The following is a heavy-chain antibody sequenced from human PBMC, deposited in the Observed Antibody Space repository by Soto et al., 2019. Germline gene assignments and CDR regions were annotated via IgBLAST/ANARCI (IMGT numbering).Heavy chain of an antibody. J-gene: IGHJ4*02. CDR3: ARGPYYYDSSGYPFDY. V-gene: IGHV4-30-2*01. Sequence: QLQLQESGSGLVKPSQTLSLTCAVSGGSISSGGYSWSWIRQPPGKGLEWIGYIYHSGSTYYNPSLKSRVTISVDRYKNQFSLKLSSVTAADTAVYYCARGPYYYDSSGYPFDYWGQGTLVTVSS. CDR2: IYHSGST. D-gene: IGHD3-22*01. CDR1: GGSISSGGYS.